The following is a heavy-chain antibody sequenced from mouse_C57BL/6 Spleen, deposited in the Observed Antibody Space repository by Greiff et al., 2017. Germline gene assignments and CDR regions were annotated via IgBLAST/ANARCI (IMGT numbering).Heavy chain of an antibody. CDR1: GFTFSSYA. CDR3: ARDRGGYDGRYYAMDY. V-gene: IGHV5-4*01. CDR2: ISDGGSYT. D-gene: IGHD2-2*01. Sequence: EVQGVESGGGLVKPGGSLKLSCAASGFTFSSYAMSWVRQTPEKRLEWVATISDGGSYTYYPDNVKGRFTISRDNAKNNLYLQMSHLKSEDTAMYYCARDRGGYDGRYYAMDYWGQGTSVTVSS. J-gene: IGHJ4*01.